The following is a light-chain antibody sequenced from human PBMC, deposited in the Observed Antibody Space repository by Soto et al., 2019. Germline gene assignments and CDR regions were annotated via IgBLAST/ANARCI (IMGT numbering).Light chain of an antibody. CDR2: GAS. V-gene: IGKV3-15*01. CDR3: QQYDSWPPYT. J-gene: IGKJ2*01. CDR1: QSIDIN. Sequence: EIVMTQSPAILSMSPGERATLSCRASQSIDINLAWYQRKLGQAPRLLIYGASTRATDIPARFSGSGSGTEFTLTISSLQSEDFAIYYCQQYDSWPPYTFGQGTKVEIK.